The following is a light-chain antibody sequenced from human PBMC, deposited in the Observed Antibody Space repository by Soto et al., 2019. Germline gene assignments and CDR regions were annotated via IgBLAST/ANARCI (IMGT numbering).Light chain of an antibody. CDR1: QNIAEF. Sequence: DVQMTQSPSSLYASIGDRVTLTCRASQNIAEFLNWYQVKSDKGPKLLIYGTSTLQSGVPSRFSCGGSGTEFTLTISNLHPEDFAVYYCQQFYSPVLSFGGGTRVELK. CDR2: GTS. J-gene: IGKJ4*02. V-gene: IGKV1-39*01. CDR3: QQFYSPVLS.